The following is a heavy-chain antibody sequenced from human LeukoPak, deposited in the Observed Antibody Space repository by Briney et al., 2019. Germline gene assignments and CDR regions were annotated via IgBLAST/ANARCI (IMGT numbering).Heavy chain of an antibody. V-gene: IGHV4-34*01. Sequence: SETLSLTCAVYGGSFSGYYWSWIRQPPGKGLEWIGEINHSGSTNYNPSLKSRVTISVDTSKNQFSLKLSSVTAADTAVYYCASLWPYQLSAFDIWGQGTTVTVSS. CDR2: INHSGST. CDR3: ASLWPYQLSAFDI. CDR1: GGSFSGYY. J-gene: IGHJ3*02. D-gene: IGHD2-2*01.